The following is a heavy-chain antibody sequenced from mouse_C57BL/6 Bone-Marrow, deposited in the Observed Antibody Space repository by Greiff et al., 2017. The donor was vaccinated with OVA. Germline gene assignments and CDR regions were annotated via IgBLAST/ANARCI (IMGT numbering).Heavy chain of an antibody. Sequence: EVKLEESGPGLVKPSQSLSLTCSVTGYSITSGYYWNWLRQFPGNKLEWMGYISYDGSNNYNPSLKNRISITRDTSKNQFFLKLNSVTTEDTATYYCARGGYYAWFAYWGQGTLVTVSA. CDR2: ISYDGSN. V-gene: IGHV3-6*01. CDR1: GYSITSGYY. J-gene: IGHJ3*01. D-gene: IGHD2-3*01. CDR3: ARGGYYAWFAY.